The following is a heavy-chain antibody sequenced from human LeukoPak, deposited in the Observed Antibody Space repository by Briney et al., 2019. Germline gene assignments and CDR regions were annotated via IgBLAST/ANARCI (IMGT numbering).Heavy chain of an antibody. J-gene: IGHJ4*02. Sequence: GGSLRLSCAASGFTFDDYGMSWVRQAPGKGLEWVSGINWNGGSTGYADSVKGRFTISRDNAKNSLYLQMNSLRAEDTALYYFAREGNPTYYYDSSGYYYVDYFDYWGQGTLVTVSS. CDR3: AREGNPTYYYDSSGYYYVDYFDY. CDR2: INWNGGST. CDR1: GFTFDDYG. D-gene: IGHD3-22*01. V-gene: IGHV3-20*04.